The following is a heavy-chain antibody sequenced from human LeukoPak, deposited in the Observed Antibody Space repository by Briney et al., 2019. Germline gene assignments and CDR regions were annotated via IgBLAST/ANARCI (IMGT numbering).Heavy chain of an antibody. J-gene: IGHJ4*02. CDR1: GGSISSYY. CDR2: IYYSGST. V-gene: IGHV4-59*01. CDR3: ARDGYSYTDV. Sequence: TSETLSLTCTVSGGSISSYYWSWIRQPPGKGLEWIGYIYYSGSTNYNPSLKSRVTISVDTSKNQFSLKLSSVTTADTAVYYCARDGYSYTDVWGQGILVTVSS. D-gene: IGHD5-18*01.